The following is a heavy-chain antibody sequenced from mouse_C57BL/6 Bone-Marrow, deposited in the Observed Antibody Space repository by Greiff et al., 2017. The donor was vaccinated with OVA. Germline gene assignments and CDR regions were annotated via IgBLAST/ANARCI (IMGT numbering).Heavy chain of an antibody. J-gene: IGHJ4*01. CDR2: ISSGGDYI. CDR1: GFTFSSYA. V-gene: IGHV5-9-1*02. D-gene: IGHD2-10*01. CDR3: TREGLLWAMDY. Sequence: EVNVVESGEGLVKPGGSLKLSCAASGFTFSSYAMSWVRQTPEKRLEWVAYISSGGDYIYYADTVKGRFTISRDNARNTLYLQMSSLKSEDTAMYYCTREGLLWAMDYWGQGTSVTVSS.